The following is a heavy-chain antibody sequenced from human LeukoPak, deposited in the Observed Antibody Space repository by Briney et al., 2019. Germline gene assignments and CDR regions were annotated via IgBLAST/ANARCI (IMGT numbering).Heavy chain of an antibody. D-gene: IGHD5-24*01. Sequence: GGSLKISCKGSGYSFTSYWIGRVRQMSGKVLEWTRILYPGYSVTRYIPPFQAQVTISADKSISTAYLQWSRLKTSDTAMYYCAMLEMATTLDNWGQRALVSQSS. CDR2: LYPGYSVT. CDR1: GYSFTSYW. CDR3: AMLEMATTLDN. J-gene: IGHJ4*02. V-gene: IGHV5-51*01.